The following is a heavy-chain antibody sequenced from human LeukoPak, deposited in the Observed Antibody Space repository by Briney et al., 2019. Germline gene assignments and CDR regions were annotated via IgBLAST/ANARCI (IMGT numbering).Heavy chain of an antibody. D-gene: IGHD5-18*01. CDR2: ISYDGSNK. J-gene: IGHJ3*02. V-gene: IGHV3-30*03. CDR1: GFTFSSYG. CDR3: ATRLTGYSYGPDAFDI. Sequence: GRSLRLSCAASGFTFSSYGMHWVRQAPGKGLEWVAVISYDGSNKYYADSVKGRFTISRDNSKNTLYLQMNSLRAEDTAVYYCATRLTGYSYGPDAFDIWGQGTMVTVSS.